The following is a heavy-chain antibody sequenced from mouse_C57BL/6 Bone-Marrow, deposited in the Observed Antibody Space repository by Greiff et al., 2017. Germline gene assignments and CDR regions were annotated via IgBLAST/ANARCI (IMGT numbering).Heavy chain of an antibody. CDR2: IHPSDSET. D-gene: IGHD4-1*01. CDR3: AIGETAYYTMDY. J-gene: IGHJ4*01. V-gene: IGHV1-74*01. Sequence: VQLQQPGAELVKPGASVKVSCKASGYTFTSYWMHWVKQRPGHGLEWIGRIHPSDSETNYNQKFKGKATLTVDKSSSTDYVQSSSLTSEDSAVEYCAIGETAYYTMDYWGQGTSVTVSS. CDR1: GYTFTSYW.